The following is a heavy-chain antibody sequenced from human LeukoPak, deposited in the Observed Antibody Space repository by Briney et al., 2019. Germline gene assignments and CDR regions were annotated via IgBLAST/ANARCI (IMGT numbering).Heavy chain of an antibody. J-gene: IGHJ4*02. CDR3: ARDRYGRPMGYYFDY. Sequence: GGSLRLSCAASGFTFSSYSMNWVRQAPGKGLEWVSSISSSSSYIYYADSVKGRLTISRDNAKNSLYLQMNSLRAEDTAVYYCARDRYGRPMGYYFDYWGQGTLVTVSS. CDR2: ISSSSSYI. D-gene: IGHD3-9*01. V-gene: IGHV3-21*01. CDR1: GFTFSSYS.